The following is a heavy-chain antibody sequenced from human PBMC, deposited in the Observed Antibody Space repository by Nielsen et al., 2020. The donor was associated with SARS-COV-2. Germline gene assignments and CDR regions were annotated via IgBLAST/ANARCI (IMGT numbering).Heavy chain of an antibody. D-gene: IGHD3-3*01. J-gene: IGHJ5*02. CDR3: ARHGETIFGVVITNHWFDP. CDR2: VYYTGSA. Sequence: WIRQPPGKGLESIGSVYYTGSAYYNPSLKSRVTISVDTSKNQFSLRLSSVTAADTAVYYCARHGETIFGVVITNHWFDPWGQGTLVTVSS. V-gene: IGHV4-39*01.